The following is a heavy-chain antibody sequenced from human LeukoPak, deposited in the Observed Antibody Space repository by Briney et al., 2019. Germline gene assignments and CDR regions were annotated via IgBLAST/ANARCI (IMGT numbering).Heavy chain of an antibody. V-gene: IGHV1-2*02. J-gene: IGHJ5*02. Sequence: GASVKVSCKASGYTFTDYSIHWVRQAPGQGLEWMGWINPNSGGTDYAQKFQGRVTMTRDTSISTAYMELSNLKSDDTAVYYCTRGLRDGYNYHWGQGPLVTVSS. CDR2: INPNSGGT. CDR3: TRGLRDGYNYH. D-gene: IGHD5-24*01. CDR1: GYTFTDYS.